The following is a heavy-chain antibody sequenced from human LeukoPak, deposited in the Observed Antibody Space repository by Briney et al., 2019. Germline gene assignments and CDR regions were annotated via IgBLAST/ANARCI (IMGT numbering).Heavy chain of an antibody. CDR1: GGTFSSYA. J-gene: IGHJ3*02. Sequence: ASVRVSCKASGGTFSSYAISWVRQAPGQGLEWMGGIIPIFGTANYAQKFQGRVTITADESTSTAYMELSSLRSEDTAVYYCQYYDSSRAFDIWGQGTMVTASS. V-gene: IGHV1-69*13. CDR3: QYYDSSRAFDI. D-gene: IGHD3-22*01. CDR2: IIPIFGTA.